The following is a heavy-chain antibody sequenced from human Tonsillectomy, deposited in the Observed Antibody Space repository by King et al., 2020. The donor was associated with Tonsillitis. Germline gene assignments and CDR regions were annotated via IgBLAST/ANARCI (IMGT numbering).Heavy chain of an antibody. V-gene: IGHV3-53*01. CDR2: IYSGGST. Sequence: VQLVESGGGLIQPGRSLRLSCAASGFTVSSNYMTWVRQAPGKGLEWVSIIYSGGSTNYADSVKGRFTISRDNSKNTLYLRMNSLRAEDTAVYYCARVVPAGNFDLWGQGALVTVSS. D-gene: IGHD6-13*01. CDR3: ARVVPAGNFDL. J-gene: IGHJ4*02. CDR1: GFTVSSNY.